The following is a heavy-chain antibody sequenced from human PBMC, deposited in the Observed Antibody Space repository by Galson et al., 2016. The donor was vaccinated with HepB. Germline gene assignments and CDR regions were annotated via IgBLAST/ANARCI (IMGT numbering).Heavy chain of an antibody. CDR2: INQDGREM. Sequence: SLRLSCAASGFSFSNSWMSWVRQTPGKGLEWVANINQDGREMSYGDSVKGRFTISRDNAKKSLYLQMNSLRVEDTAVYYCADMGATDDYWGQGTTVTVSS. J-gene: IGHJ6*01. CDR3: ADMGATDDY. V-gene: IGHV3-7*01. D-gene: IGHD1-26*01. CDR1: GFSFSNSW.